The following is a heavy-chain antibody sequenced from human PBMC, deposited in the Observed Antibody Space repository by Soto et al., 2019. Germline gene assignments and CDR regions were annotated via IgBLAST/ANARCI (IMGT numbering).Heavy chain of an antibody. J-gene: IGHJ4*02. V-gene: IGHV4-31*03. Sequence: QVQLQESGPGLVKPSQTLSLTCTVSGGSISSGGYYWSWIRQHPGKGLEWIGYIYYSGSTYYNPSLKSRVTISVDTSKNQFSLKLSSVTAADTAVYYCARIRGEKGYDILTGPRGGFDYWGQGTLVTVSS. CDR1: GGSISSGGYY. CDR2: IYYSGST. CDR3: ARIRGEKGYDILTGPRGGFDY. D-gene: IGHD3-9*01.